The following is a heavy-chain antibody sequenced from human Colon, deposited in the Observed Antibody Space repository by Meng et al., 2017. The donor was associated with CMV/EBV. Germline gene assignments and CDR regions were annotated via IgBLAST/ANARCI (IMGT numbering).Heavy chain of an antibody. CDR1: GFIFSDYW. CDR2: INQGGGET. J-gene: IGHJ4*02. CDR3: VRVLLDSYGFPFDY. V-gene: IGHV3-7*03. D-gene: IGHD5-18*01. Sequence: GGSLRLSCAASGFIFSDYWMSWVRQAPGKGLEWVANINQGGGETYYVDSVKGRFTISRDNAKNSLYLQMNSLRAEDTAVYYCVRVLLDSYGFPFDYWGQGTLVTVSS.